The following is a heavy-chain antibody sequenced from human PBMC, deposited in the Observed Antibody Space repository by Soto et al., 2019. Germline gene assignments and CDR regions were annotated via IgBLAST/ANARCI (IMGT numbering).Heavy chain of an antibody. CDR1: GGSISSYY. CDR3: ARVRIAARTGAYGMDV. J-gene: IGHJ6*02. Sequence: QVQLQESGPGLVKPSETLSLTCTVSGGSISSYYWSWIRQPAGKGLEWIGRIYTSGSTNYNPSLKSRVTMSVDTSKNLFSLKLSSVTAADTAVYYCARVRIAARTGAYGMDVWGQGTTVTVSS. CDR2: IYTSGST. D-gene: IGHD6-6*01. V-gene: IGHV4-4*07.